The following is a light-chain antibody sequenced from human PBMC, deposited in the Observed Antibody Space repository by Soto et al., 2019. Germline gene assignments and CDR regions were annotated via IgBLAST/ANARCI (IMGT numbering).Light chain of an antibody. CDR2: AAS. Sequence: DIQMTQSPSSLSASVGDRVTITCRASQSISTNLNWYQVKPGKAPKLLIYAASSLESGVPSRFSGSGSGTDFTLNISSLQPEDFATYYCQQSYTTPLFTFGPGTKVDIK. J-gene: IGKJ3*01. V-gene: IGKV1-39*01. CDR1: QSISTN. CDR3: QQSYTTPLFT.